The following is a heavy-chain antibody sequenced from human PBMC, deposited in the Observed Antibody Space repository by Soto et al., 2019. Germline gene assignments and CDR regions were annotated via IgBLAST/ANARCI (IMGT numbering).Heavy chain of an antibody. V-gene: IGHV1-2*04. D-gene: IGHD3-22*01. Sequence: ASVKVSCKASGYNFTGYYMHWMRQAPGQGLEWMGWINPKSGGTNYALKFQGWVTMTRDTSISTAYMELNRLRSEDTAVYYCARVRSNHDNSAYYFDYWG. CDR3: ARVRSNHDNSAYYFDY. CDR2: INPKSGGT. J-gene: IGHJ4*01. CDR1: GYNFTGYY.